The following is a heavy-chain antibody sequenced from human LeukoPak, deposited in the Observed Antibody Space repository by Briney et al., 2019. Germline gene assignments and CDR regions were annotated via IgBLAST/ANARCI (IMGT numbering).Heavy chain of an antibody. CDR1: GSTFSSYG. D-gene: IGHD5-24*01. V-gene: IGHV3-33*06. Sequence: GGSLRLSCAASGSTFSSYGMHWVRQAPGKGLEWVAVIWYDGSNKYYADSVKGRFTISRDNSKNTLYLQMNSLRAEDTAVYYCAKDSDGYNYWFDYWGQGTLVTVSS. CDR2: IWYDGSNK. CDR3: AKDSDGYNYWFDY. J-gene: IGHJ4*02.